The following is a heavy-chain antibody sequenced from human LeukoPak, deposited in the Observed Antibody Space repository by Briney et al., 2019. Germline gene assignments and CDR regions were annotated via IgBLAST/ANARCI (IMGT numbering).Heavy chain of an antibody. CDR2: LIGSSGST. D-gene: IGHD5-12*01. V-gene: IGHV3-23*01. CDR1: GFTSTNYA. CDR3: AKGAYDYIEIGYFDS. J-gene: IGHJ4*02. Sequence: GGSLRLSCAASGFTSTNYAMNWIRQAPGKGLEWVSVLIGSSGSTDYADSVKGRFTISRDTSKNTLFLQMNSLRAEDTAIYYCAKGAYDYIEIGYFDSWGQGTLVTVSS.